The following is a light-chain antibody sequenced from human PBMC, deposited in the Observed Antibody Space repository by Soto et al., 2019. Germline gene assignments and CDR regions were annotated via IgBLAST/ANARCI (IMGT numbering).Light chain of an antibody. Sequence: EIVLTQSPGTLSHSPGERATLSCRAIQSVSSSYLAWYQQKPGQAPRLLIYGASTRATGIPARFSGSGSGTEFTLTISSLQSEDFAVYYCQQYNNWPSWTFGQGAKVDIK. CDR1: QSVSSSY. CDR2: GAS. CDR3: QQYNNWPSWT. V-gene: IGKV3-15*01. J-gene: IGKJ1*01.